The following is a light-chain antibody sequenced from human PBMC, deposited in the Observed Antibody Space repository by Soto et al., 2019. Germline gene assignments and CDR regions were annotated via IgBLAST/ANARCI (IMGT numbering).Light chain of an antibody. J-gene: IGLJ2*01. CDR1: TGAVNSGYY. V-gene: IGLV7-43*01. CDR3: LLFYGGARI. CDR2: STS. Sequence: QTVVTQEPSLTVSPGGTVTLTCASSTGAVNSGYYPSWLQQKPGQAPRALLYSTSNKHAWTPARFSGSLLGGKAALTLSGGQPECEAEYCCLLFYGGARIFGGGTKLTVL.